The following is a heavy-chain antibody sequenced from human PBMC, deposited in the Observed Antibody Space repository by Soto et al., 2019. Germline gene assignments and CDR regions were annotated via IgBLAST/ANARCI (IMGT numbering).Heavy chain of an antibody. Sequence: PGGSLRLSCAASGFTFSSYGMHWVRQAPGKGLEWVAVIWYDGSNKYYADSVKGRFTISRDNSKNTLYLQMNSLRAEDTAVYYCASDLVGASDSYGLDVWSQGTPVTVSS. CDR2: IWYDGSNK. D-gene: IGHD1-26*01. CDR1: GFTFSSYG. V-gene: IGHV3-33*01. J-gene: IGHJ6*02. CDR3: ASDLVGASDSYGLDV.